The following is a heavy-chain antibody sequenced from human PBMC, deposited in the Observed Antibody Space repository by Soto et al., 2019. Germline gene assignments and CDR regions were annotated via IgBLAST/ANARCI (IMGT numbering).Heavy chain of an antibody. CDR3: AKDDRGSSGGYYLDH. V-gene: IGHV3-9*01. Sequence: EVQLVESGGGLVQPGRSLRLSCAASGFSFDDYAMHWVRQAPGKGLEWVSGISWNGNTIVYADSVKGRFTISRDNAKNSLYLQMNSLSPEDTALYYCAKDDRGSSGGYYLDHWGQGTLVTVSS. CDR1: GFSFDDYA. D-gene: IGHD6-25*01. CDR2: ISWNGNTI. J-gene: IGHJ4*02.